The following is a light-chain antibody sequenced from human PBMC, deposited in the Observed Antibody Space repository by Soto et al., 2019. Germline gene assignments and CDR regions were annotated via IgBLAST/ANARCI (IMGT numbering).Light chain of an antibody. CDR2: GAS. CDR1: QSVNID. V-gene: IGKV3-15*01. CDR3: QQYNNWPPKRT. Sequence: EIVITQSPATLSVSPGERATLSCRASQSVNIDLAWYQQKPGQAPRLVIYGASTRATGIPATFSGSGSGTEFTLTISSLQSEDFAVYYCQQYNNWPPKRTFGQGTKVDIK. J-gene: IGKJ1*01.